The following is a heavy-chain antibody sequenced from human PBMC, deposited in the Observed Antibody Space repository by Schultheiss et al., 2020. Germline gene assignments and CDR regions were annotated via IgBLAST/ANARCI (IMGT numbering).Heavy chain of an antibody. CDR1: GGSISSNNW. Sequence: SETLSLTCSVSGGSISSNNWWSWIRQPPGKGLEWIGYIYYSGSTYYNPSLKSRVTISVDTSKNQFSLKLSSVTAADTAVYFCARLRDGYYFDYWGQGTLVTVSS. V-gene: IGHV4-28*01. D-gene: IGHD5-24*01. CDR3: ARLRDGYYFDY. J-gene: IGHJ4*02. CDR2: IYYSGST.